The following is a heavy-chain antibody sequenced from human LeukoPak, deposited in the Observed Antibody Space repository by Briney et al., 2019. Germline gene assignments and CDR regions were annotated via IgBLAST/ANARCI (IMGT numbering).Heavy chain of an antibody. J-gene: IGHJ4*02. D-gene: IGHD6-13*01. Sequence: GGSLRLSCAVSGFTVSINYMSWVRDAPGKGLEWVSVIYSGGSTYYADSVKGRFTISRDNFKNTPYLQMNSPRGEGPGGIYCSGWSSWYRRDYWGQGTLVTGSS. CDR1: GFTVSINY. CDR2: IYSGGST. V-gene: IGHV3-53*01. CDR3: SGWSSWYRRDY.